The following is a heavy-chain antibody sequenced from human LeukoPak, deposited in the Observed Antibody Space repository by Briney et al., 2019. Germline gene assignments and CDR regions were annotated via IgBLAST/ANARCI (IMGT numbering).Heavy chain of an antibody. CDR2: VYAGGGGT. CDR3: AKGNADNSVYGH. V-gene: IGHV3-23*03. D-gene: IGHD3-16*01. CDR1: GFTLSKYA. Sequence: GGSLRLSCVGYGFTLSKYAMSWVRQPPGKGLEWDSFVYAGGGGTYYADSVRGRFTVSRDNSKNTLYLQMDSLWAEDTGIYFCAKGNADNSVYGHWGQGILVTVSS. J-gene: IGHJ4*02.